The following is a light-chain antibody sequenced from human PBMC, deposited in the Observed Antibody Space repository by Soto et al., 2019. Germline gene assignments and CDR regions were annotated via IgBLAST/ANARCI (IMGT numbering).Light chain of an antibody. V-gene: IGKV1-39*01. CDR2: AAS. CDR3: QQSYSSPPT. J-gene: IGKJ1*01. Sequence: DIQMTQSPSSLSAPVGDRVSITCRASQNISNYLNWYQQKPGKAPKLLIFAASSLQSGVPSRFSGSRSGPDFTLTISSLQPEDFATYYCQQSYSSPPTFGQGTKVDIK. CDR1: QNISNY.